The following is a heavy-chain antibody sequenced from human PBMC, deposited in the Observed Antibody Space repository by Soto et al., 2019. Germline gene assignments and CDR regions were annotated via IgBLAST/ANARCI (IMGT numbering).Heavy chain of an antibody. CDR3: AKGRSSCCFDN. CDR1: GFTFRNYA. CDR2: ISGSGGNST. J-gene: IGHJ4*02. D-gene: IGHD2-15*01. Sequence: EVQLLESGGGLVQPGGSLRLSCAASGFTFRNYAMSWVRQAPGKGLEWVSAISGSGGNSTFYGDSVKGRFTISRDNSKHTLYLQVNGLGAEDTAVYYCAKGRSSCCFDNWGQGTLVTVSS. V-gene: IGHV3-23*01.